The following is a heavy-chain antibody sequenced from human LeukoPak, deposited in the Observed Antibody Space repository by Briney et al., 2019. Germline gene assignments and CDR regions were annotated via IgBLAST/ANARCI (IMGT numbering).Heavy chain of an antibody. CDR1: GFTFSSYG. Sequence: GGSLRLSCAASGFTFSSYGMHWVRQAPGKGLEWVAVIWYDGSNKYYADSVKGRFTISRDNSKNTLYLQMNSLRAEGTAVYYCAREYCSSTSCLSTDNWFDPWGQGTLVTVSS. V-gene: IGHV3-33*01. J-gene: IGHJ5*02. D-gene: IGHD2-2*01. CDR2: IWYDGSNK. CDR3: AREYCSSTSCLSTDNWFDP.